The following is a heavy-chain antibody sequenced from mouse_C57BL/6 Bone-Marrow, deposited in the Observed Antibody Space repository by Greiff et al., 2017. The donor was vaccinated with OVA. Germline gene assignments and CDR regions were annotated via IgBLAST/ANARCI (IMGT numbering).Heavy chain of an antibody. CDR1: GYTFTSYW. D-gene: IGHD1-1*01. Sequence: QVQLQQPGAELVKPGASVKLSCKASGYTFTSYWMHLVKQRPGQGLEWIGMIHPNSGSTNYNEKFKSKATLTVDKSSSTAYMQLSSLTSEDSAVYYCARAYGSSPWDYWGQGTTLTVSS. V-gene: IGHV1-64*01. J-gene: IGHJ2*01. CDR2: IHPNSGST. CDR3: ARAYGSSPWDY.